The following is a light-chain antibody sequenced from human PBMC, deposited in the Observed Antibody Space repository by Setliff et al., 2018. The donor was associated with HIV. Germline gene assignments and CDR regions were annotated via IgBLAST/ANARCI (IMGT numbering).Light chain of an antibody. CDR1: NNNLGSYNL. V-gene: IGLV2-14*02. CDR2: KDN. CDR3: SSYTSTTTLEV. Sequence: QSVLTQPASVSGSPGHSITISCTGSNNNLGSYNLVSWYQQLPGKAPKLLIYKDNKRPSGISNRFSGSKSGYTASLTISGLQADDEADYYCSSYTSTTTLEVFGTGTKVTVL. J-gene: IGLJ1*01.